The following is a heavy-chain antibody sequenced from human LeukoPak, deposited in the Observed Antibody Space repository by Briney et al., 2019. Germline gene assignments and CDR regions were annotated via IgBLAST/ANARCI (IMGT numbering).Heavy chain of an antibody. V-gene: IGHV3-21*01. Sequence: PGGSLRLSCAASGFTFSTHSMFWVRQAPGKGLEWVSFISASSNFILYAESVRGRFTISRDNAKNSLYLQMNSLGAQDTAVYYCARPATGYCSSAGCHWDSWGQGTLVTVSS. D-gene: IGHD2-2*01. CDR3: ARPATGYCSSAGCHWDS. CDR1: GFTFSTHS. J-gene: IGHJ4*02. CDR2: ISASSNFI.